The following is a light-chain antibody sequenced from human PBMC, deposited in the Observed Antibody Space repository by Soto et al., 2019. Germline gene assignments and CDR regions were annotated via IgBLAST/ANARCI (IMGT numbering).Light chain of an antibody. V-gene: IGKV1-9*01. CDR1: QGIRNS. Sequence: DIQLTQSPSFLSASVGDRVNITCRASQGIRNSLAWFQQKSGKAPNLLMYGEAVFQSGVPSRFSGSGCGTEFTLTISSLQPEDFGTYYSQQLTTFPLTFGGGTKVEV. CDR3: QQLTTFPLT. J-gene: IGKJ4*01. CDR2: GEA.